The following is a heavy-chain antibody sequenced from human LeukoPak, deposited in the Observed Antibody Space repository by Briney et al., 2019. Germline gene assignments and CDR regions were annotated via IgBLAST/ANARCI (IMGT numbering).Heavy chain of an antibody. CDR2: IYYSGST. Sequence: NPSETLSLTCTVSGGSISSYYWSWIRQPPGKGLEWIGYIYYSGSTNYNPSLKSRVTISADTSKNQFSLKLNSVTAADTAVYYCARGAENQLLTWFDPWGQGTLVTVSS. CDR3: ARGAENQLLTWFDP. D-gene: IGHD2-2*01. J-gene: IGHJ5*02. V-gene: IGHV4-59*01. CDR1: GGSISSYY.